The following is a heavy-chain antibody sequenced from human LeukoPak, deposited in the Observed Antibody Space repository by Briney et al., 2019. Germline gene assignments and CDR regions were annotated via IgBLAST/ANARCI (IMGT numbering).Heavy chain of an antibody. CDR1: GLTISNNF. CDR2: IYSGGST. V-gene: IGHV3-66*01. D-gene: IGHD3-10*01. CDR3: ARDTDYYGSGRHGYFDH. Sequence: GGSLRLSCAASGLTISNNFMGWVRQAPGKGLESVSLIYSGGSTYSADSVKGRFTISRDNSKNTLHLQMNSLRAEDTAVYYCARDTDYYGSGRHGYFDHWGQGTLVTVSS. J-gene: IGHJ1*01.